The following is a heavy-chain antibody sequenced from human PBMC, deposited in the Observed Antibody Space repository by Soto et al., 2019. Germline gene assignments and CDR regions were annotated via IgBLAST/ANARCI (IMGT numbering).Heavy chain of an antibody. CDR2: LGPDGRNT. Sequence: VGSLRLSCVASEFSFSRYAMTWVRQAAGKGLQWVAGLGPDGRNTFYGESVRGRFTISRDNSRNTLYLQMSSLRAEDTAVYFCVKQMTTWTDSFFDFWGQGIQVTV. CDR1: EFSFSRYA. CDR3: VKQMTTWTDSFFDF. V-gene: IGHV3-23*01. D-gene: IGHD4-17*01. J-gene: IGHJ4*02.